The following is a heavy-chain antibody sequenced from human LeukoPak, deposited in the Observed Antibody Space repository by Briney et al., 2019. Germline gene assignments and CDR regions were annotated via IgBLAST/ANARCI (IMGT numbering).Heavy chain of an antibody. D-gene: IGHD3-22*01. J-gene: IGHJ3*02. CDR3: AKDTSISPMMDDAFDI. CDR1: GLTFSSYA. Sequence: QPGGSLRLSCAASGLTFSSYAMSWVRQAPGKGVEWVSAISGSGGSTYYADSVKGRFTISRDNSKNTLYLQMNSLRAEDTAVYYCAKDTSISPMMDDAFDIWGQGTMVTVSS. CDR2: ISGSGGST. V-gene: IGHV3-23*01.